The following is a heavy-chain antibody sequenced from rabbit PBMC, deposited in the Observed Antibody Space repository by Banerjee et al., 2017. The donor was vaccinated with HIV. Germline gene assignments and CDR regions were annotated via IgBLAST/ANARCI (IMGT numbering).Heavy chain of an antibody. CDR2: INTSSGNA. Sequence: QSLEESGGDLVKPEGSLTLTCTASAFSFSNKYVMCWVRQAPGKGLEWIACINTSSGNAVYANWAKGRFTISKTSSTTVTLQMTSLTAADTATYFCTRDFTGVIGWNFNLWGPGTLVT. D-gene: IGHD7-1*01. V-gene: IGHV1S40*01. CDR3: TRDFTGVIGWNFNL. CDR1: AFSFSNKYV. J-gene: IGHJ4*01.